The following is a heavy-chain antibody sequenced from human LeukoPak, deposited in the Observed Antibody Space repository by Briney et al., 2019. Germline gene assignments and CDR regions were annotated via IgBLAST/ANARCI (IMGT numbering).Heavy chain of an antibody. CDR3: ARGWSYYYDSSGGLDY. D-gene: IGHD3-22*01. CDR2: SSWDDNTE. V-gene: IGHV3-43*01. Sequence: GGSLGLSCAASGFTFDDYSMHWVRQAPGKGLEWVSISSWDDNTEYYADSVKGRLTISRDNSKNTLYLQVNSLRAEDTAVYFCARGWSYYYDSSGGLDYWGQGTLVTVSS. CDR1: GFTFDDYS. J-gene: IGHJ4*02.